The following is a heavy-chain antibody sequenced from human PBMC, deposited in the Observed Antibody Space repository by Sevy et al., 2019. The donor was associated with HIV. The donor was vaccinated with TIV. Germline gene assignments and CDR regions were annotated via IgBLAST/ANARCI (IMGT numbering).Heavy chain of an antibody. D-gene: IGHD2-15*01. CDR3: ARDPYGYCSGGSCYPGHWFDP. CDR2: IYYSGST. J-gene: IGHJ5*02. CDR1: GGSISSYY. V-gene: IGHV4-59*01. Sequence: SETLSLTCTVSGGSISSYYWSWIRQPPGKGLEWIGYIYYSGSTNYNPSLKSRVTISVDTSKNQFSLKPSSVTAADTAVYYCARDPYGYCSGGSCYPGHWFDPWGQGTLVTVSS.